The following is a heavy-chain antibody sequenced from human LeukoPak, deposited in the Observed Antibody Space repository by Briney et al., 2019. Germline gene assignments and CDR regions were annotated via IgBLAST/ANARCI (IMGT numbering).Heavy chain of an antibody. CDR1: GGSISSSNW. V-gene: IGHV4-4*02. CDR3: ARVEGFRYSSSSGRWFDP. Sequence: SGTLSLTCAVSGGSISSSNWWSWVRQPPGKGLEWIGEIYHSGSTNYNPSLKSRVTISVDTSKNQFSLKLSSVTAADTAVYYCARVEGFRYSSSSGRWFDPWGQGTLVTVSS. D-gene: IGHD6-6*01. J-gene: IGHJ5*02. CDR2: IYHSGST.